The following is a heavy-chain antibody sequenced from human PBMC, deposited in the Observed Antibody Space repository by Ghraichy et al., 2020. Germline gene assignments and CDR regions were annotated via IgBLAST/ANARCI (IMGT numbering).Heavy chain of an antibody. CDR1: GGSISSSSYY. CDR3: ARLGLVVVTAIHDAFDI. V-gene: IGHV4-39*01. CDR2: IYYSGST. J-gene: IGHJ3*02. D-gene: IGHD2-21*02. Sequence: SETLSLTCTVSGGSISSSSYYWGWIRQPPGKGLEWIGSIYYSGSTYYNPSLKSRVTISVDTSKNQFSLKLSSVTAADTAVYYCARLGLVVVTAIHDAFDIWGQGTMVTVSS.